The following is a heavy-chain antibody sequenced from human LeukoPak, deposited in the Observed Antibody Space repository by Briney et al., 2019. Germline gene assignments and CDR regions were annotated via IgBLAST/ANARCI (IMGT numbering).Heavy chain of an antibody. CDR1: GFTFDDYG. CDR2: INGDGSSA. D-gene: IGHD5-24*01. Sequence: PGGSLRLSCAASGFTFDDYGMSWVRQAPGKGLEWVSGINGDGSSASYAESVKGRFTISRDNAKNTLYLHTNSLRAEDTAVYYCARVRSHGFDAFDIWGQGIMVTVSS. CDR3: ARVRSHGFDAFDI. V-gene: IGHV3-20*04. J-gene: IGHJ3*02.